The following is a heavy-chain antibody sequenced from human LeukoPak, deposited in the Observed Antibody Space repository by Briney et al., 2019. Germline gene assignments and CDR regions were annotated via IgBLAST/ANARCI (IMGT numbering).Heavy chain of an antibody. CDR1: GGSISSSSYY. J-gene: IGHJ4*02. V-gene: IGHV4-39*01. D-gene: IGHD3-9*01. CDR2: IYCSGST. CDR3: ARQSLNVLRYFDWLLSHFDY. Sequence: SETLSLTCTVSGGSISSSSYYWGWIRQPPGKGLEWIGSIYCSGSTYYNPSLKSRVTISVDTSKNQFSLKLSSVTAADTAVYYCARQSLNVLRYFDWLLSHFDYWGQGTLVTVSS.